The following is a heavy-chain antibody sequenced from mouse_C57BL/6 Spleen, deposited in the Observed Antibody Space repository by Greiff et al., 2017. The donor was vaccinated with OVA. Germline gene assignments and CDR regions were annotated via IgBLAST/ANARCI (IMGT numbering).Heavy chain of an antibody. CDR1: GFSLTSYG. CDR3: ARVTTVDYFDY. J-gene: IGHJ2*01. D-gene: IGHD1-1*01. V-gene: IGHV2-2*01. Sequence: VMLVESGPGLVQPSQSLSITCTVSGFSLTSYGVHWVRQSPGKGLEWLGVIWSGGSTDNNAAFISRLSISKDNSKSQVFFKMNSLQADDTAIYYCARVTTVDYFDYWGQGTTLTVSS. CDR2: IWSGGST.